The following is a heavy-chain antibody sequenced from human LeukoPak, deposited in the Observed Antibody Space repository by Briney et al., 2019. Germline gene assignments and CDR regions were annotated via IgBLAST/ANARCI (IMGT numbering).Heavy chain of an antibody. Sequence: PSETLSLTCTVSGGSISSYYWSWIRQPPGKGLEWIGYIYYSGSTNYNPSLKSRVTISVDTSKNQFSLKLSFVTAADTAVYYCATRRTYGGTPRPFDYWGQGTLVTVSS. D-gene: IGHD4-23*01. CDR3: ATRRTYGGTPRPFDY. J-gene: IGHJ4*02. CDR2: IYYSGST. V-gene: IGHV4-59*12. CDR1: GGSISSYY.